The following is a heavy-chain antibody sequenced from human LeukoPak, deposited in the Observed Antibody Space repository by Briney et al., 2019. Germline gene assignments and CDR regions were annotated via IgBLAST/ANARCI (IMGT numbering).Heavy chain of an antibody. CDR3: AKVGVVGAYYDFWSGYYTLFDY. Sequence: GGSLRLSCAASGFTFSTYWMSWVRQAPGKGLEWVANIKQDGTEKHYVDSVKGRFIISRDNAKNSLYLQMNSLRAEDTAVYYCAKVGVVGAYYDFWSGYYTLFDYWGQGTLVTVSS. CDR2: IKQDGTEK. D-gene: IGHD3-3*01. J-gene: IGHJ4*02. CDR1: GFTFSTYW. V-gene: IGHV3-7*03.